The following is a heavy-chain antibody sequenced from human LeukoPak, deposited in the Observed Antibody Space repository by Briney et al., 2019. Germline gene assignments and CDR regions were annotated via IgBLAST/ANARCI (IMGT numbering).Heavy chain of an antibody. D-gene: IGHD4-17*01. Sequence: ASVKVSRKXSGYTFTSYGISWVRQTPGQGLEWMGWISAYNGNTNYAQKLQGRVTMTTDTSTSTAYMELRSLRSDDTAVYYCAREHYGDYVSYFDYWGQGTLVTVSS. CDR3: AREHYGDYVSYFDY. CDR1: GYTFTSYG. CDR2: ISAYNGNT. J-gene: IGHJ4*02. V-gene: IGHV1-18*01.